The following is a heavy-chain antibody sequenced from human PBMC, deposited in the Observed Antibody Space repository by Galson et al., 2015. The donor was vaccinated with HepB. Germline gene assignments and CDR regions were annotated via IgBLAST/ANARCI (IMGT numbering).Heavy chain of an antibody. Sequence: SLRLSCAASGFTFSSYSMNWVRQAPGKGLEWVSYISSSSTIYYADSVKGRFTISRDNAKNSLYLQMNSLRAEDTAVYYCARDGHILWFGADYYGMDVWGQGTTVTVSS. J-gene: IGHJ6*02. CDR1: GFTFSSYS. CDR3: ARDGHILWFGADYYGMDV. CDR2: ISSSSTI. D-gene: IGHD3-10*01. V-gene: IGHV3-48*04.